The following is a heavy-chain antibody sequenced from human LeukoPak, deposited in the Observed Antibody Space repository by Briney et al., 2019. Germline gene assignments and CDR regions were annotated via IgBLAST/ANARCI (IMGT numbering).Heavy chain of an antibody. CDR2: ISYDGSNK. CDR3: ARAHYFDY. V-gene: IGHV3-30-3*01. Sequence: GGSLRLSCAASGFPFSSYAMHWVRQAPGKALEWVAVISYDGSNKYYAYSVKGRFTISRDNSKNTLYLQMNRLRAEDTAVYYCARAHYFDYWGQGTLVTVSS. J-gene: IGHJ4*02. CDR1: GFPFSSYA.